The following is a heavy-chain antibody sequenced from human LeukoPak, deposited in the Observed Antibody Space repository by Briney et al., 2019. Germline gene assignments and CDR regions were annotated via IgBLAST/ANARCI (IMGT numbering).Heavy chain of an antibody. Sequence: GGSLRLSCAASGFTFSSYEMSWVRQAPGKGLEWVSYISSGSNTIYYADSVKGRFTISRDNAKNSLYLQMNSLRAEDTAVYYCTRDLSGTYYGRFDYWGQGTLVTVSS. CDR3: TRDLSGTYYGRFDY. CDR2: ISSGSNTI. D-gene: IGHD1-26*01. V-gene: IGHV3-48*03. J-gene: IGHJ4*02. CDR1: GFTFSSYE.